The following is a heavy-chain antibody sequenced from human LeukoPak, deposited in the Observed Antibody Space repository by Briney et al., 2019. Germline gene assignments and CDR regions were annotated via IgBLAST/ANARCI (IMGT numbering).Heavy chain of an antibody. CDR3: ARQLYPGLPVGAS. J-gene: IGHJ4*02. Sequence: SETLSLTCTVSGGSISSYYCIWIRQPPGKGLEWIGNIYYGGSTNYNPSLKSRVTMSVDTSKNQFSLKLSSVTAADTAVYYCARQLYPGLPVGASWGQGTLLTVSS. CDR2: IYYGGST. D-gene: IGHD2/OR15-2a*01. CDR1: GGSISSYY. V-gene: IGHV4-59*08.